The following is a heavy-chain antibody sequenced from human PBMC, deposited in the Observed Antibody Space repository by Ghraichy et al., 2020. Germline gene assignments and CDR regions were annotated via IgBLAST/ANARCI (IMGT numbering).Heavy chain of an antibody. J-gene: IGHJ4*02. D-gene: IGHD4-17*01. V-gene: IGHV3-7*01. CDR3: ARDPYGDYKYGGTDY. CDR2: IKSDGSDI. Sequence: LSLTCAASGFTFSRHWMSWVRQAPGKGLEWVASIKSDGSDIFYLDSVKGRFTISRDNAENSVSLEMTSLRAEDTAIYYCARDPYGDYKYGGTDYWGRGTLVSVSS. CDR1: GFTFSRHW.